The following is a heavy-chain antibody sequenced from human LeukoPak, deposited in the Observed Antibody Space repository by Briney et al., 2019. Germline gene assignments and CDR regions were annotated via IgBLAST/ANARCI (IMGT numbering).Heavy chain of an antibody. CDR2: ISGSGGST. D-gene: IGHD3-22*01. J-gene: IGHJ4*02. V-gene: IGHV3-23*01. Sequence: GESLKISCAASGFTFSSYAMSWVRQAPGKGLEWVSAISGSGGSTYYADSVKGRFTISRDNSKNTLYLQMNSLRAEDTAVYYCAKDHGYYYDSSGYYKFSYFDYWGQGTLVTVSS. CDR1: GFTFSSYA. CDR3: AKDHGYYYDSSGYYKFSYFDY.